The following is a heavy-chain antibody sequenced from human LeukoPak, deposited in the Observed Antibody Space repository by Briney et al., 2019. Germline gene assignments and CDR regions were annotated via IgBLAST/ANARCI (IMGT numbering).Heavy chain of an antibody. V-gene: IGHV2-70*11. CDR2: ISCDDDK. CDR3: ARALCGYSYGYDY. J-gene: IGHJ4*02. Sequence: SGPALVKPTQTLTLTCTFSSFSLSTSGMYVSWIRQPPGKALEWLARISCDDDKYYSTSMKTRLTISKDASKNQVVLTMTNMDPVDTATYYCARALCGYSYGYDYWGQGTLVTVSS. D-gene: IGHD5-18*01. CDR1: SFSLSTSGMY.